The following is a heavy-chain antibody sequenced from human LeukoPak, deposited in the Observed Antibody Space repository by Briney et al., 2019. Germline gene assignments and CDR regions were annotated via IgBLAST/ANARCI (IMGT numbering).Heavy chain of an antibody. CDR2: INHSGST. Sequence: SETLSLTCAVYGGSFSGYYWSWIRQPPGKGLEWIGEINHSGSTNYNPSLKSRVTISVDTSKNQFPLKLSSVTAADTAVYYCARREVVVADGAFDIWGQGTMVTVSS. CDR1: GGSFSGYY. CDR3: ARREVVVADGAFDI. J-gene: IGHJ3*02. D-gene: IGHD2-15*01. V-gene: IGHV4-34*01.